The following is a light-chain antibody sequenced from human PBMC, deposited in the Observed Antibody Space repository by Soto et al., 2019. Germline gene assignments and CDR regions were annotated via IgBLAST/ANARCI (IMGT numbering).Light chain of an antibody. CDR3: QQYNNWPPYT. CDR2: GAS. V-gene: IGKV3-15*01. CDR1: QYISSN. Sequence: ETVMTQSQVTLSVSPGERVTISCRASQYISSNLAWYQQKPGQAPRLLIYGASTRATGFPARFSGSGSGTEFTLIITGLQSEDFAVYYCQQYNNWPPYTFGQGTKLEIK. J-gene: IGKJ2*01.